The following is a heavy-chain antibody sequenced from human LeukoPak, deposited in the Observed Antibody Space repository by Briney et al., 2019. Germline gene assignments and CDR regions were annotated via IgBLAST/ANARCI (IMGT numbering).Heavy chain of an antibody. V-gene: IGHV4-59*01. CDR2: IYYSGST. J-gene: IGHJ2*01. CDR1: GGSISSYY. Sequence: SETLSLTCTVSGGSISSYYWSWIRQPPGKGLEWIGYIYYSGSTSYNPSLRSRVTISVDTSKNQFSLKLSSVTAADTAVYYCARVLLTAPSYWYFDLWGRGTLVTVSS. CDR3: ARVLLTAPSYWYFDL. D-gene: IGHD1-20*01.